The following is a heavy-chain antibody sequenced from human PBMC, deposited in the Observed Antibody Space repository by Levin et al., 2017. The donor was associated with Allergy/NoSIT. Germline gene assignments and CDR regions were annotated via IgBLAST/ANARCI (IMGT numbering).Heavy chain of an antibody. CDR2: ISSSSTII. D-gene: IGHD3-22*01. CDR1: GFTFSAYR. Sequence: LSLTCAASGFTFSAYRMNWVRQAPGKGLEWVSFISSSSTIIYYADSVKGRFTISRDNAKNSLFLQMNSLRDEDTAVYYCARDWDTSDSTGYYYSFEYWGQGTLVTVSS. CDR3: ARDWDTSDSTGYYYSFEY. V-gene: IGHV3-48*02. J-gene: IGHJ4*02.